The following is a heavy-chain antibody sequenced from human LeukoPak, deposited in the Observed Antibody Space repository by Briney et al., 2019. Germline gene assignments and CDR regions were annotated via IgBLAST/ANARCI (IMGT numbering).Heavy chain of an antibody. CDR3: ARVRIYGSGSYYY. Sequence: PSETLSLNCAVYGGSFSGYYWSWIRQPPGKGLEWIGEINHSGSTNYNPSLKSRVTISVDTSKNQFSLKLSSVTAADTAVYYCARVRIYGSGSYYYWGQGTLVTVSS. D-gene: IGHD3-10*01. CDR1: GGSFSGYY. J-gene: IGHJ4*02. CDR2: INHSGST. V-gene: IGHV4-34*01.